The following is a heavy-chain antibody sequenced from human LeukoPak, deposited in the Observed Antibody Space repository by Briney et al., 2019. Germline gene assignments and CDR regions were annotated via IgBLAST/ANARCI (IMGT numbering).Heavy chain of an antibody. CDR2: ISSSGGSTI. V-gene: IGHV3-23*01. J-gene: IGHJ6*03. CDR3: AELGITMIGGV. D-gene: IGHD3-10*02. CDR1: GFTFSSYA. Sequence: GGSLRLSCAASGFTFSSYAMSWVRQAPGKGLEWVSGISSSGGSTIYYADSVKGRFTISRDNAKNSLYLQMNSLRAEDTAVYYCAELGITMIGGVWGKGTTVTISS.